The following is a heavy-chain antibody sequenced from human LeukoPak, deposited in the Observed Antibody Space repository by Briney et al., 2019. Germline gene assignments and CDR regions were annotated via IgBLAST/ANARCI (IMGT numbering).Heavy chain of an antibody. D-gene: IGHD3-22*01. CDR3: AKDITYDSSGYVFDY. V-gene: IGHV3-33*06. CDR2: IWYDGSNQ. J-gene: IGHJ4*02. Sequence: GGSLRLSCAASGFPFSGSGMHWVRQAPGKGLEWVAIIWYDGSNQYYADSVKGRFTISRDNSKNTVDLQMNSLRAEDTAVYYCAKDITYDSSGYVFDYWGQGTLVTVSS. CDR1: GFPFSGSG.